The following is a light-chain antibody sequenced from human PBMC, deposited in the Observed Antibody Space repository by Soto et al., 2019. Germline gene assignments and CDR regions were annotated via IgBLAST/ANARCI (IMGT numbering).Light chain of an antibody. CDR3: SSFRSTSSLPYV. Sequence: QSVLTQPASVSGSPGQSTTISCTGTGSDVGGYDYVSWYQQHPGKAPKLMIFEVTNRPSGVSNRFSGSKSGNTASLTISGLRAEDEADYYCSSFRSTSSLPYVFGTGTKVTV. J-gene: IGLJ1*01. V-gene: IGLV2-14*01. CDR1: GSDVGGYDY. CDR2: EVT.